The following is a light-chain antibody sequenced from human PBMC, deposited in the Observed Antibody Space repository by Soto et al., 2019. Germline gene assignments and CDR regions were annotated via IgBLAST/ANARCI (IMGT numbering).Light chain of an antibody. J-gene: IGLJ1*01. Sequence: QSALTQPASVSGSPGQSITISCTGTSSDVGAYNYVSWYQQHPGKAPKLMIYEVTNRPSGVSNRFSGSKSGNTASLTISGLQAEDEADYYCCLYTTSYTYVFGTGTKLTVL. CDR2: EVT. CDR3: CLYTTSYTYV. CDR1: SSDVGAYNY. V-gene: IGLV2-14*01.